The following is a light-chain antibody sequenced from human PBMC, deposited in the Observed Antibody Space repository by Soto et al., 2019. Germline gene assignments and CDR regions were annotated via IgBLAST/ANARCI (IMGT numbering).Light chain of an antibody. CDR1: QSIGDH. CDR3: QQFHTTPT. V-gene: IGKV1-39*01. J-gene: IGKJ2*01. Sequence: IQMTQSPSSLSASVGDRVSITCRASQSIGDHLNWYQQKPGKAPNLLIYGESSLPSGVPSRFSGSGSGTDFTLTITSLQPEDLATYYCQQFHTTPTFGQGTKLEIK. CDR2: GES.